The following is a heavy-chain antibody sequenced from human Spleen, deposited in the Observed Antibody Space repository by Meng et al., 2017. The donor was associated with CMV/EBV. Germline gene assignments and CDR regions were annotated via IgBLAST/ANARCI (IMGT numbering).Heavy chain of an antibody. CDR1: GFTFTDHY. J-gene: IGHJ4*02. CDR3: VRDDSTGYYYFDY. Sequence: GESLKISCAASGFTFTDHYMSWIRQAPGKGLEWVSYISSSGSTTYYADSVKGRFTISRDNAKNSLYLQMSSLRAEDTAVFYCVRDDSTGYYYFDYWGQGTLVTVSS. D-gene: IGHD3-22*01. V-gene: IGHV3-11*04. CDR2: ISSSGSTT.